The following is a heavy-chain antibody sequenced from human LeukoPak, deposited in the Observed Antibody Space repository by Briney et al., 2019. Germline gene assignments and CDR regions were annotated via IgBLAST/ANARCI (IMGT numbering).Heavy chain of an antibody. J-gene: IGHJ4*02. Sequence: GGSLRLSCAASGFTFGSYAMSWVRQAPGEGLEWVSTIGPGGDTHYADSVKGRFTISRDNSKNTLYLQLNSLRAEDTAVYYCAKYTVTAPRRVLDYWGQGALVTVSS. V-gene: IGHV3-23*01. CDR2: IGPGGDT. CDR3: AKYTVTAPRRVLDY. D-gene: IGHD2-2*02. CDR1: GFTFGSYA.